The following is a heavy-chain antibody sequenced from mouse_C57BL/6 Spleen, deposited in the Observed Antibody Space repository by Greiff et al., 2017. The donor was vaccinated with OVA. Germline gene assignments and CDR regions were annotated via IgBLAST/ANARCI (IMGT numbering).Heavy chain of an antibody. J-gene: IGHJ1*03. CDR3: ARGILLRYPWYFNV. V-gene: IGHV1-61*01. CDR1: GYTFTSYW. CDR2: IYPSDSET. D-gene: IGHD1-1*01. Sequence: QVQLQQPGAELVRPGSSVKLSCKASGYTFTSYWMDWVKQRPGQGLEWIGNIYPSDSETHYNQKFKDKATLTVDKSSSTAYMQISSLTSEDSAVYYCARGILLRYPWYFNVWGTGTTVTVSS.